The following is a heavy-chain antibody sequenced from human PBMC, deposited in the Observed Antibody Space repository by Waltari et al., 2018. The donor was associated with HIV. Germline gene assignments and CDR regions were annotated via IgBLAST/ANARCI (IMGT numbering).Heavy chain of an antibody. V-gene: IGHV1-18*04. CDR3: ARGMRSFYYYYGMDV. D-gene: IGHD3-10*01. Sequence: QIQRLQSGAEVTKPVPSVKVYCTASSYPLTRCGFISDRPTPGKGVEGMGGISAYNGNTNYAQKLQGRVTMTTETSTSTAYMELRSLRSDDTAVYYCARGMRSFYYYYGMDVWGQGTTVTVSS. CDR1: SYPLTRCG. CDR2: ISAYNGNT. J-gene: IGHJ6*02.